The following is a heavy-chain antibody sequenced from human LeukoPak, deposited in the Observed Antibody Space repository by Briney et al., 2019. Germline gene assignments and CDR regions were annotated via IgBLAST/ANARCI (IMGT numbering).Heavy chain of an antibody. D-gene: IGHD2-21*02. CDR2: IKKDGSEK. CDR3: AKDLGGGDFLGAFDI. J-gene: IGHJ3*02. V-gene: IGHV3-7*01. Sequence: GGSLRLSCATSGFSFSSFWMSWVRQAPGKGLEWVANIKKDGSEKYYADSVKGRFTISRDNSKNTLYLQMNSLRAEDTAVYYCAKDLGGGDFLGAFDIWGQGTMVTVSS. CDR1: GFSFSSFW.